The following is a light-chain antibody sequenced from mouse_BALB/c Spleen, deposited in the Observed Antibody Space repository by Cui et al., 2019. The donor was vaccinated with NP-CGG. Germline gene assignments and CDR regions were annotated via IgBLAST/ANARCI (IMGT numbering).Light chain of an antibody. Sequence: QTLVTQESALTTSPGETVTLTCRSSTGAVTTSNYANWVQEKPDHLFTGLIGGTNNRVPGVPARFSGSLIGDKAVLTITGAQTEDEAIYFCVLWYSNHWVFGGGTKLTVL. CDR3: VLWYSNHWV. V-gene: IGLV1*01. CDR1: TGAVTTSNY. CDR2: GTN. J-gene: IGLJ1*01.